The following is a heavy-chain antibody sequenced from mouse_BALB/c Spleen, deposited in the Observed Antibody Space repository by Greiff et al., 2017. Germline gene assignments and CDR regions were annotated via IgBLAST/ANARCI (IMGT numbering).Heavy chain of an antibody. V-gene: IGHV1-14*01. Sequence: VQLQQSGPELVKPGASVKMSCKASGYTFTSYVMHWVKQKPGQGLEWIGYINPYNDGTKYNEKFKGKATLTSDKSSSTAYMELSSLTSEDSAVYYCARWTTVVEYYFDYWGQGTTLTVSS. CDR3: ARWTTVVEYYFDY. D-gene: IGHD1-1*01. CDR1: GYTFTSYV. J-gene: IGHJ2*01. CDR2: INPYNDGT.